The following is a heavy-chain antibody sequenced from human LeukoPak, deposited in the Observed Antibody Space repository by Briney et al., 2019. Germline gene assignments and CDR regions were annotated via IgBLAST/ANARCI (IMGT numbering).Heavy chain of an antibody. D-gene: IGHD3-10*01. V-gene: IGHV1-8*03. CDR1: GYTFSNFD. Sequence: ASVKVSCKASGYTFSNFDINWVRQATGHGLEWMGWMNPDSGNTGYAQKFQGRVTITADESTSTAYMELSSLRSEDTAVYYCVLSSSIRMVRVPNWGQGTLVTVSS. CDR3: VLSSSIRMVRVPN. J-gene: IGHJ4*02. CDR2: MNPDSGNT.